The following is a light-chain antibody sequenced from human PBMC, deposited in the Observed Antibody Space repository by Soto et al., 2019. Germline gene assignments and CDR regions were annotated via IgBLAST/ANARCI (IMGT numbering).Light chain of an antibody. V-gene: IGKV3-11*01. CDR1: QSVSNY. J-gene: IGKJ5*01. CDR3: QQRSDWSIT. Sequence: EIVLTQSPATLSLSPGERATLSFRASQSVSNYLAWYQQKPGQAPRLLIYDASNRATDIPARFSGSGSGTDFTLTISSLEPEDFAVYYCQQRSDWSITFGQGTRLEIK. CDR2: DAS.